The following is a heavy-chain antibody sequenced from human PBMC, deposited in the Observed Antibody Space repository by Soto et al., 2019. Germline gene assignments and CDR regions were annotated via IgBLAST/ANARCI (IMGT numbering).Heavy chain of an antibody. CDR1: GGSISSSSYY. V-gene: IGHV4-39*01. CDR3: ARRVGKNWFDP. D-gene: IGHD2-2*01. J-gene: IGHJ5*02. Sequence: QLQLQESGPGLVKPSETLSLTCTVSGGSISSSSYYWGWIRQPPGKGLEWIGSIYYSGSTYYNPSLKSRVTISAHTSKNQFSLKLSSVTAADTAVYYCARRVGKNWFDPWGQGTLVTVSS. CDR2: IYYSGST.